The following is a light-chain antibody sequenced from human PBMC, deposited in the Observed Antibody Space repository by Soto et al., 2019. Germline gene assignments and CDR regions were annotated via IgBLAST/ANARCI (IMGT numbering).Light chain of an antibody. V-gene: IGLV2-14*01. Sequence: QSVLTQPASVSGSPGQPITISCTGTSSDVGGYNYVSWYQQHPGKAPKLMIYDVSNRPSGVSNRFSGSKSGNTASLTISGLQAEDEADYYWSSYTSSSTPVFGGGTKVTVL. CDR2: DVS. J-gene: IGLJ2*01. CDR3: SSYTSSSTPV. CDR1: SSDVGGYNY.